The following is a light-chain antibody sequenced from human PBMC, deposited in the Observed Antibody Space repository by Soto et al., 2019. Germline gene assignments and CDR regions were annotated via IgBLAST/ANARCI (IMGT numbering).Light chain of an antibody. V-gene: IGLV1-40*01. CDR2: ADS. Sequence: QSVLTQPPSVSGAPGQRVTIFCTGSSSNIGADHDVHWYQQLPGTAPKLLIFADSSRPSGVSDRFSGSKSGASAFLVITGLQAEDEADYYCQSYDSTMSGPVFGGGTKLTVL. J-gene: IGLJ2*01. CDR3: QSYDSTMSGPV. CDR1: SSNIGADHD.